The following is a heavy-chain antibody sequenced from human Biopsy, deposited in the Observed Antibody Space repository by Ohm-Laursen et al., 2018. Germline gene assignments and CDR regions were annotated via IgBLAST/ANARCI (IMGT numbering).Heavy chain of an antibody. CDR1: GFSLSDLTML. V-gene: IGHV2-26*01. CDR2: IFLSHLT. Sequence: TQTLTLTCTVSGFSLSDLTMLVSWVRQPPGKALEWLGKIFLSHLTSYKTSLRSRFTISKDTSKSQVVLMMTDLDPVDTATYFCARMMGRFMESEGFDHWGQGARVTVS. J-gene: IGHJ5*02. D-gene: IGHD3-3*01. CDR3: ARMMGRFMESEGFDH.